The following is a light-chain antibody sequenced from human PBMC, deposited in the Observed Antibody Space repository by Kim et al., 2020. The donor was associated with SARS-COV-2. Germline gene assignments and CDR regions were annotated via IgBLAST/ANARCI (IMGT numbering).Light chain of an antibody. V-gene: IGLV3-19*01. CDR2: GKN. Sequence: SVAVGQTVRITCQGDRLIFFYASWYQQKPGQAPMLVMYGKNNRPSGIPDRFSGSSSGSTASLTITGAQAEDEADYYCDSRDNSGNQFGGGTQLTVL. CDR3: DSRDNSGNQ. J-gene: IGLJ3*02. CDR1: RLIFFY.